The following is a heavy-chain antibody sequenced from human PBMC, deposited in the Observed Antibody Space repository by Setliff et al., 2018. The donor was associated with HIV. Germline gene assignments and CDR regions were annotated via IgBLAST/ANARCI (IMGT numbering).Heavy chain of an antibody. CDR2: ISPNFGHT. J-gene: IGHJ6*02. D-gene: IGHD6-19*01. CDR1: GYTFTTYG. Sequence: VSVKVSCKASGYTFTTYGISWVRQAPGHGLEWMGWISPNFGHTNYAQNFLGRVTMTIDTSTSRAYMELRSLRSDDTAMYFCARLGSGWSDSYYYAMDIWGQGTTVTVSS. CDR3: ARLGSGWSDSYYYAMDI. V-gene: IGHV1-18*01.